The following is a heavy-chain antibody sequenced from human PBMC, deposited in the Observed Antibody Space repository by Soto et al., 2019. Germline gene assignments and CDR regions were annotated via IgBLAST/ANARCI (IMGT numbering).Heavy chain of an antibody. V-gene: IGHV4-34*01. CDR3: ARGQYSSSWYVFDY. CDR2: INHSGST. D-gene: IGHD6-13*01. CDR1: GGSFSGYY. J-gene: IGHJ4*02. Sequence: QVQLQQWGAGLLKPSETLSLTCAVYGGSFSGYYWSWIRQPPGKGLEWIGEINHSGSTNYNPSLKSRVTISVDTSKNQCSLKLSSVTAADTAVYYCARGQYSSSWYVFDYWGQGTLVTVSS.